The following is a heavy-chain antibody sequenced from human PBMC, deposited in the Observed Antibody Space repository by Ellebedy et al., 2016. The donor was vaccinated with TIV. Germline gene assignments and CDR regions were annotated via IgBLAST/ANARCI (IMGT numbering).Heavy chain of an antibody. CDR1: GYTFTSYD. V-gene: IGHV1-8*01. D-gene: IGHD1-26*01. CDR3: ARGGGRGRSADY. Sequence: ASVKVSXXASGYTFTSYDINWVRQATGQGLEWMGWMNPNSGNTGYAQKFQGRVTMTRNTSISTAYMELSSLRSEDTAVYYCARGGGRGRSADYWGQGTLVTVSS. CDR2: MNPNSGNT. J-gene: IGHJ4*02.